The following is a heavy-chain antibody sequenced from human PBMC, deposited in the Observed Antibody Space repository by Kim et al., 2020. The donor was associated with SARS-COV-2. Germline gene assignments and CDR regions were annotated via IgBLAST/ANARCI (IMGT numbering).Heavy chain of an antibody. CDR3: ARTSGPNFYYYYYMDL. J-gene: IGHJ6*03. CDR1: GFTFGDYA. V-gene: IGHV3-49*04. Sequence: GGSLRLSCTASGFTFGDYAVSWVRQAPGKGLEWVGFIRIKTNGGTAAYAATVKGRFTISRDDSKSIAYLQMNSLKTKDTAVYYCARTSGPNFYYYYYMDLGGQGTTVTVSS. D-gene: IGHD2-15*01. CDR2: IRIKTNGGTA.